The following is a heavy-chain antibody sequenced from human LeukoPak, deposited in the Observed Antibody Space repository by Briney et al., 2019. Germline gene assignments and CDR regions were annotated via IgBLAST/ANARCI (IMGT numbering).Heavy chain of an antibody. CDR3: ARGGAGWSVSVFDP. CDR2: TYYRTKWYF. D-gene: IGHD6-19*01. CDR1: GDSVSNTGAS. J-gene: IGHJ5*02. Sequence: SQTLSLTCAISGDSVSNTGASWNWIRQSPSRGLERLGRTYYRTKWYFDYGVSVKSRATINPDTSQNQFSLQLNSVTPEDTAVYYCARGGAGWSVSVFDPWGQGTLVTVSS. V-gene: IGHV6-1*01.